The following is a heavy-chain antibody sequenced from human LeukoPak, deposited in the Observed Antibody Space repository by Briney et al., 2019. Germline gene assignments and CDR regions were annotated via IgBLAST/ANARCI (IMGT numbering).Heavy chain of an antibody. J-gene: IGHJ3*02. CDR3: ARGQAHRYSGSLSDAFGI. CDR2: IYYSGST. CDR1: GGSISSYS. D-gene: IGHD1-26*01. Sequence: PSETLSLTCTVSGGSISSYSWSWIRQPPGKGLEWIGYIYYSGSTNYSPSLKSRVTISLDTSKNQFSLKLSSVTAADAAVYYCARGQAHRYSGSLSDAFGIWGQGTMVTVSS. V-gene: IGHV4-59*01.